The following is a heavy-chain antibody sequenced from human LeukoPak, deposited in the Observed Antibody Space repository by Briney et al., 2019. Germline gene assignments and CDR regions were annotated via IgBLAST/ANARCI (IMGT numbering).Heavy chain of an antibody. CDR1: GFTFSSSA. CDR3: AKGHSSGYYYYFDY. V-gene: IGHV3-23*01. Sequence: GGSLRLSCAASGFTFSSSAMSWVRQVPGKGLEWVSGISASGGSTSYADSVRGRFTISRDNSKNTLYVQMNSLRAEDTAVYYCAKGHSSGYYYYFDYWGQGTLVTVSS. D-gene: IGHD3-22*01. CDR2: ISASGGST. J-gene: IGHJ4*02.